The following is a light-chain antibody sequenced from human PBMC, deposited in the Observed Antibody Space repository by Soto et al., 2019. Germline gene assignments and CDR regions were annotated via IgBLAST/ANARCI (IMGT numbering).Light chain of an antibody. CDR3: QKFIAVPT. CDR2: AAS. Sequence: DIQMTQSPSSLSASVGDRVIITCRASQAIYNYLAWYQQKPGKVPTLLLSAASTLQSGVPSRFSGSGSGTDFTLTISILQPEDVATYYCQKFIAVPTFGGGTKVEI. V-gene: IGKV1-27*01. CDR1: QAIYNY. J-gene: IGKJ4*01.